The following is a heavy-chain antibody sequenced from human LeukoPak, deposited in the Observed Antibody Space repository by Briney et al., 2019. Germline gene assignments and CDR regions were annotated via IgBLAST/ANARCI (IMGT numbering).Heavy chain of an antibody. CDR2: ISSSSSTI. J-gene: IGHJ3*02. CDR3: ARDGAMVRVVSAFDI. Sequence: PGGSLRLSCAASGFTFSSYSMNWVRQAPGKGLEWVSYISSSSSTIYYADSVKGRFTISRDNAKNSLYLQMNSLRDEDTAVYYCARDGAMVRVVSAFDIWGQGTMVTVSS. CDR1: GFTFSSYS. D-gene: IGHD3-10*01. V-gene: IGHV3-48*02.